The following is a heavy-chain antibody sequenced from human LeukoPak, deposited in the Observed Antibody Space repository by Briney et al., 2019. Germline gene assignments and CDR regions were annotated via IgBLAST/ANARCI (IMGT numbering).Heavy chain of an antibody. CDR3: ARLYGDYGEYFDY. CDR2: IYPRDSDT. V-gene: IGHV5-51*01. CDR1: GYSFTNYW. D-gene: IGHD4-17*01. Sequence: GESLKISCKGSGYSFTNYWIGWVRQMPGQGLEWLGLIYPRDSDTRYRPSIQGQVIISADKSISTAYLQWSSLKASDTAVYYCARLYGDYGEYFDYWGQGTLVTVSS. J-gene: IGHJ4*02.